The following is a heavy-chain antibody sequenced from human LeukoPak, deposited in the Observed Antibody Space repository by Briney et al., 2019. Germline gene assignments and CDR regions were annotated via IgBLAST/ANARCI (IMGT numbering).Heavy chain of an antibody. CDR3: AKMSSWFGELWL. CDR1: GFTFRSYG. Sequence: GGSLRLSCAASGFTFRSYGMHWVRQAPGKGLEWVSAISGSGGSTYYADSVKGRFTISRDNSKNTLYLQMNSLRAEDTAVYYCAKMSSWFGELWLWGQGTLVTVSS. J-gene: IGHJ4*02. V-gene: IGHV3-23*01. CDR2: ISGSGGST. D-gene: IGHD3-10*01.